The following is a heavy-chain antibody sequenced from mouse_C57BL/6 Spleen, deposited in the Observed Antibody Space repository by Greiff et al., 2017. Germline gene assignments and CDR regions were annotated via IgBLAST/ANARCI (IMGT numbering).Heavy chain of an antibody. D-gene: IGHD1-1*01. Sequence: VQLQQPVAELVMPGASVKLSCKASGYTFTSYWMHWVKQRPGQGLEWIGEIDPSDSYTNYNQKFKGKSTLTVDKSSSTAYMQLSSLTSEDSAVYYCARGYGRSPYYAMDYWGQGTSVTVSS. CDR2: IDPSDSYT. V-gene: IGHV1-69*01. J-gene: IGHJ4*01. CDR1: GYTFTSYW. CDR3: ARGYGRSPYYAMDY.